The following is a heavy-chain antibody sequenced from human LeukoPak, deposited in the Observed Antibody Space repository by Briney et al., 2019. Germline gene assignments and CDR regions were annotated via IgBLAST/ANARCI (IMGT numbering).Heavy chain of an antibody. Sequence: SETLSLTCTVSGGSISSYYWSWIRQPPGKGVGWIGYIYYSGSTNYNPSLKSRVTISVDTSKNQFSLKLSSVTAADTAVYYCARDLLGAFDYWGQGTLVTVSS. CDR1: GGSISSYY. CDR2: IYYSGST. D-gene: IGHD1-26*01. CDR3: ARDLLGAFDY. V-gene: IGHV4-59*01. J-gene: IGHJ4*02.